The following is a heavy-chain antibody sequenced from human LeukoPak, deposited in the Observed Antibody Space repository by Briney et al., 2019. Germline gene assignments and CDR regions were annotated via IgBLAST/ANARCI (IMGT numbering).Heavy chain of an antibody. D-gene: IGHD2-21*02. Sequence: GGSLRLSCAASGFTFSSYSMNWVRQAPGKGLEWVSSISSSSSYIYYADSVKGRFTISRGNAKNSLYLQMNSLRAEDTAVYYCARDYDPLLAYCGGDCYSGAFEVDYWGQGTLVTVSS. V-gene: IGHV3-21*01. CDR3: ARDYDPLLAYCGGDCYSGAFEVDY. CDR1: GFTFSSYS. J-gene: IGHJ4*02. CDR2: ISSSSSYI.